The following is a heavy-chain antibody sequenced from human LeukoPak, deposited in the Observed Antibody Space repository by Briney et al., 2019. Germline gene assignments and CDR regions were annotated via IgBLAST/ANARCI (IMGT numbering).Heavy chain of an antibody. CDR2: ISLRSSYL. Sequence: GGSLRLSCAASGFNFSIYTMTWVRQAPGKGLEWVSSISLRSSYLYYADSVRGRFTISRDNAQTSVFLQMNSLRAEDTAVYYCARSDCSAPTCSTYYSHGLDAWGQGTALTVSS. CDR1: GFNFSIYT. V-gene: IGHV3-21*01. J-gene: IGHJ6*02. CDR3: ARSDCSAPTCSTYYSHGLDA. D-gene: IGHD2-15*01.